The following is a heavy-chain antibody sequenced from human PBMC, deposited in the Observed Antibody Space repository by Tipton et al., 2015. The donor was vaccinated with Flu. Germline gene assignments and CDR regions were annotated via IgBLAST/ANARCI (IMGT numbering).Heavy chain of an antibody. CDR2: IYYSGST. CDR3: ARGRYSSGCGLDY. V-gene: IGHV4-59*12. J-gene: IGHJ4*02. CDR1: GGSISSYY. Sequence: TLSLTCTVSGGSISSYYWSWIRQPPGKGLEWIGYIYYSGSTNYNPSLKSRVTISVDTSKNQFSLKLSSVTAADTAVYYCARGRYSSGCGLDYWGQGTLVTVSS. D-gene: IGHD6-19*01.